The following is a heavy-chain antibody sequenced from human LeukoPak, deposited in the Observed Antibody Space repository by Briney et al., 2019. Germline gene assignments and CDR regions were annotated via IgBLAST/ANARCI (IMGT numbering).Heavy chain of an antibody. J-gene: IGHJ6*03. CDR2: INHSGST. Sequence: SGTLSLTCAVYGGSFSGYYWSWIRQPPGKGLDWIGGINHSGSTNYNPSIKSRVNISVQTSKNQFSLKLSFVTAADTAVYYCARGRIIGAAHYYYYMDVWGKGTTVTVSS. CDR1: GGSFSGYY. CDR3: ARGRIIGAAHYYYYMDV. D-gene: IGHD6-13*01. V-gene: IGHV4-34*01.